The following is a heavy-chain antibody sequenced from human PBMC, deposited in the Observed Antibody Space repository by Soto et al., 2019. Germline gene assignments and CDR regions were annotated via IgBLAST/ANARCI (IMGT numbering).Heavy chain of an antibody. CDR1: EFTFSSYS. J-gene: IGHJ4*02. Sequence: GGSLRLSCAASEFTFSSYSMNWVRQAPGNGLEWVSYISSSSSTIYYADSVKGRFTISRDNAKNSLYLQMNSLRAEDTAVYYCARDLNYGLFDYWGQGTLVTVSS. CDR2: ISSSSSTI. D-gene: IGHD4-17*01. CDR3: ARDLNYGLFDY. V-gene: IGHV3-48*01.